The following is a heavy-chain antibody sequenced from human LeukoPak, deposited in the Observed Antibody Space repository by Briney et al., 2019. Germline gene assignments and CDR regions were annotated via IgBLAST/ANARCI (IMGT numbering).Heavy chain of an antibody. J-gene: IGHJ4*02. D-gene: IGHD2-15*01. CDR3: ARRKKTYCSGGSCYFSSYYFDY. CDR1: GGSISSYY. V-gene: IGHV4-59*12. CDR2: IYYSGST. Sequence: SETLSLTCTVSGGSISSYYWSWIRQPPGKGLEWTGYIYYSGSTNYNPSLKSRVTISVDTSKNQFSLKLSSVTAADTAVYYCARRKKTYCSGGSCYFSSYYFDYWGQGTLVTVSS.